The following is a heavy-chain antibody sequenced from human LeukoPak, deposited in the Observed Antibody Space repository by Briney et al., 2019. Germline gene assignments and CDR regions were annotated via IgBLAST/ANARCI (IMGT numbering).Heavy chain of an antibody. Sequence: ASVKVSYKASGYTFTSYGISWVRQAPGQGLEWMGWISAYNGNTNYAQKLQGRVTMTTDTSTSTAYMELRSLRSDDTAVYYCASDILTGGDAFDIWGQGTMVTVSS. V-gene: IGHV1-18*01. D-gene: IGHD3-9*01. CDR2: ISAYNGNT. J-gene: IGHJ3*02. CDR3: ASDILTGGDAFDI. CDR1: GYTFTSYG.